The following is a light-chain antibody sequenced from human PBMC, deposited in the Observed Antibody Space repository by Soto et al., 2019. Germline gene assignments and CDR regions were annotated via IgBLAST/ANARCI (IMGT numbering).Light chain of an antibody. CDR2: EVN. CDR3: SSYTTSSTRV. Sequence: QSALTQPASVSGSPGQSITISCTGTSRDVGGYNYVSWYQQHPGKAPKLMIYEVNNRPSGVSNRFSGSKSGNTASLTFSGLQAEDEADYYCSSYTTSSTRVFGGGTKLTVL. CDR1: SRDVGGYNY. V-gene: IGLV2-14*01. J-gene: IGLJ3*02.